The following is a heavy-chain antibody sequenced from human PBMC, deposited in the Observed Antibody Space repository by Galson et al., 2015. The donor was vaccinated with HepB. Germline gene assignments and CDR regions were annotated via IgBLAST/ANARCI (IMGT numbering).Heavy chain of an antibody. CDR3: TTGCREIGVRSIKSTIFITMIVVVIPCQAFDI. CDR1: GFTFSNAW. J-gene: IGHJ3*02. V-gene: IGHV3-15*01. CDR2: IKSKTDGGTT. D-gene: IGHD3-22*01. Sequence: SLRLSCAASGFTFSNAWMSWVRQAPGKGLEWVGRIKSKTDGGTTDYAAPVKGRFTISRDDSKNTLYLQMNSLKTEDTAVYYCTTGCREIGVRSIKSTIFITMIVVVIPCQAFDIWGQGTMVTVSS.